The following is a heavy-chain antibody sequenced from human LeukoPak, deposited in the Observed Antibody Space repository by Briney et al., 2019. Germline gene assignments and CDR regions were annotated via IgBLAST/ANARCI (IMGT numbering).Heavy chain of an antibody. CDR1: GGSISSSSYY. Sequence: PSEALSLTCTVSGGSISSSSYYWGWIRQPPGKGLEWIGSIYYSGSTYYNPSLKSRVTISVDTSKNQFSLKLSSVTAADTAVYYCARGWLTYYYDSSGYPHFDYWGQGTLVTVSS. CDR2: IYYSGST. CDR3: ARGWLTYYYDSSGYPHFDY. J-gene: IGHJ4*02. V-gene: IGHV4-39*07. D-gene: IGHD3-22*01.